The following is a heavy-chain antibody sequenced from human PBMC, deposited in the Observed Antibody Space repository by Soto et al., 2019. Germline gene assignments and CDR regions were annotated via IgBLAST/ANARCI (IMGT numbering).Heavy chain of an antibody. V-gene: IGHV1-8*01. Sequence: QVQLVQSGAEVKKPGASVKVSCTFTSYDINWVRQAPGQELEWMAWMNPNSGDTRYAQKLQGRVTMTRNTSSFKAYMELSSLRSEDTAVYYCARGPGSSDWRFSYYYMDVWGQGTTVTVSS. D-gene: IGHD6-19*01. CDR3: ARGPGSSDWRFSYYYMDV. CDR2: MNPNSGDT. CDR1: FTSYD. J-gene: IGHJ6*02.